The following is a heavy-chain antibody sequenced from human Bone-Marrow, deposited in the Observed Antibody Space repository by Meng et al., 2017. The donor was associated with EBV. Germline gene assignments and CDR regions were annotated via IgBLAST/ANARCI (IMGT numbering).Heavy chain of an antibody. D-gene: IGHD2/OR15-2a*01. CDR3: ARERPRISTARPYYFDY. J-gene: IGHJ4*02. V-gene: IGHV4-34*01. CDR1: GGSFSGYY. CDR2: INHSGST. Sequence: QLQLQQWCAGFLKPSGTLSLTCAVYGGSFSGYYWSWIRQPPGKGLEWIGEINHSGSTNYNPSLKSRITVSVDTSKNQFSLKLSSVTAADTAVYYCARERPRISTARPYYFDYWGQGTLVTASS.